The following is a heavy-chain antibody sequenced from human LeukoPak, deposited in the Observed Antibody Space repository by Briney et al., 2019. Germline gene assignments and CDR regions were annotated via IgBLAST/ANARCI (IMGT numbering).Heavy chain of an antibody. CDR3: ARIVVADFDY. Sequence: SETLSLTCTVSGYSISSGYYWTWIRQPPGKGLEWIGGIYHSGSTYNNPSLKSRVTISVDKSKNQFSLKLSSVTAADTAVYYCARIVVADFDYWGQGTLVTVSS. D-gene: IGHD3-22*01. CDR2: IYHSGST. CDR1: GYSISSGYY. J-gene: IGHJ4*02. V-gene: IGHV4-38-2*02.